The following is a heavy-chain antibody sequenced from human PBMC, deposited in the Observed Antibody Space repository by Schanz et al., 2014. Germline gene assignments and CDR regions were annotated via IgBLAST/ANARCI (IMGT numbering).Heavy chain of an antibody. D-gene: IGHD6-19*01. CDR3: ARSYSSGWYPYYYGMDV. CDR2: LRSDGSRR. J-gene: IGHJ6*02. V-gene: IGHV3-30*02. CDR1: GFIFSNHG. Sequence: VQVVESGGGLVQPGGSLRLSCEASGFIFSNHGMNWVRQAPGKGLEWLAFLRSDGSRRDYADSVKGRFTISRDNAKNSLYLQMNSLRAEDTAVYYCARSYSSGWYPYYYGMDVWGQGTTVTVSS.